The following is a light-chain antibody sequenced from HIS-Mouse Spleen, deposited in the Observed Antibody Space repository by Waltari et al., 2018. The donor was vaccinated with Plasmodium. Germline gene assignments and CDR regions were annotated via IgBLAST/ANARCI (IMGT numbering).Light chain of an antibody. CDR1: QSISRY. CDR3: QQSYSTWT. CDR2: AAS. J-gene: IGKJ1*01. V-gene: IGKV1-39*01. Sequence: DIQMTQSPSSLSASVGDTVTITCRASQSISRYLNWYQQKPGKAPKLLIYAASSLQSGVPSRFSGSGSGTDFTLTISSLQPEDFATYYCQQSYSTWTFGQGTKVEIK.